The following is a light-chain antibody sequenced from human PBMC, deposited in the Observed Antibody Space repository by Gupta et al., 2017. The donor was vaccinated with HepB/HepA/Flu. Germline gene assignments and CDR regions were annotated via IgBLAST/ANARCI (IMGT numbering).Light chain of an antibody. Sequence: SSELTKDPAVSVALGQPVRITCQGDSLRSYYASWYQQKPGKAPVLVIYGKNNRPSGIPDRFSGSSSGNTASLTITGAQAEDEADYYCNSRDSSGNHRVFGGGTKLTVL. V-gene: IGLV3-19*01. CDR1: SLRSYY. CDR3: NSRDSSGNHRV. J-gene: IGLJ2*01. CDR2: GKN.